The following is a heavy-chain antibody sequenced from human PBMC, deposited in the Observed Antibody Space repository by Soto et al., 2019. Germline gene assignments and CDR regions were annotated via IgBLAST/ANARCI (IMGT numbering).Heavy chain of an antibody. D-gene: IGHD2-2*01. CDR1: GFTFSSYA. CDR3: ARDPNDIVVVPAAIDYYYYYYMDV. CDR2: ISYDGSNK. J-gene: IGHJ6*03. Sequence: GGSLRLSCAASGFTFSSYAMHWVRQAPGKGLEWVAVISYDGSNKYYADSVKGRFTISRENSKNTLYLQMNSLRAEDTAVYYCARDPNDIVVVPAAIDYYYYYYMDVWGKGTTVTVSS. V-gene: IGHV3-30*04.